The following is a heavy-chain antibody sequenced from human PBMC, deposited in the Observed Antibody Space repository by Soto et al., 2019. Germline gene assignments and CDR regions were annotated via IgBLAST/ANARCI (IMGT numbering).Heavy chain of an antibody. J-gene: IGHJ4*02. V-gene: IGHV1-69*01. Sequence: QVQLVQSGAEVKKPGSSVKVSCKASGGTFSSYAISWVRQAPGQGLEWMGGIIPIFGTANYAQKFQGRVTITADESTSTAYMELSRLRSEETAVYYCARGILRGYSYAVDYWGQGTLVTVSS. CDR1: GGTFSSYA. CDR2: IIPIFGTA. D-gene: IGHD5-18*01. CDR3: ARGILRGYSYAVDY.